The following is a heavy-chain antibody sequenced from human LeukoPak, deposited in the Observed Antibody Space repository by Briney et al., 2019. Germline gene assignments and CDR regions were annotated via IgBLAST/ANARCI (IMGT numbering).Heavy chain of an antibody. CDR2: IYYSGST. CDR3: ARSADQWLVRVSWFDP. V-gene: IGHV4-59*01. CDR1: GGSISSYY. D-gene: IGHD6-19*01. J-gene: IGHJ5*02. Sequence: PSETLSLTCTVSGGSISSYYWSWIRQPPGKGLEWIGYIYYSGSTNYNPSLKSRVTISVDTSKNQFSLKLSSVTAADTAVYYCARSADQWLVRVSWFDPWGQGTLVTVSS.